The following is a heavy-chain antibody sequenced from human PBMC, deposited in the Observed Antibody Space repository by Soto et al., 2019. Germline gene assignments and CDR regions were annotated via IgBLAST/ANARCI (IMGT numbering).Heavy chain of an antibody. D-gene: IGHD6-13*01. V-gene: IGHV3-33*01. CDR3: GRGGFSTNCRFDY. Sequence: QVQLVESGGGVVQPGRSLRLSCAASGFTFSDYAMHWVRQAPGKGLEWVASIWFDGATKYYADSVKGRFTISRDNSKNTVYLQMNSLRAEDSALYHCGRGGFSTNCRFDYWGQGTLVAVSS. CDR1: GFTFSDYA. J-gene: IGHJ4*02. CDR2: IWFDGATK.